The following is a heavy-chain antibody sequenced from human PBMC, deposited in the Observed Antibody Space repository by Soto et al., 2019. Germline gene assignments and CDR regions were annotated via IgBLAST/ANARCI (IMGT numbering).Heavy chain of an antibody. J-gene: IGHJ4*02. CDR3: TTVTYSSDGLDY. CDR1: GFTFSNAW. D-gene: IGHD2-15*01. CDR2: IKSKTDGGTT. Sequence: EVQVVESGGGLVKPGGSLRLSCAASGFTFSNAWMSWVGQAPGKGLEWVGRIKSKTDGGTTDYAAPVKGRFTISRDDSKNTLYLQMNSLKTEDTAVYYCTTVTYSSDGLDYWGQGTLVTVSS. V-gene: IGHV3-15*01.